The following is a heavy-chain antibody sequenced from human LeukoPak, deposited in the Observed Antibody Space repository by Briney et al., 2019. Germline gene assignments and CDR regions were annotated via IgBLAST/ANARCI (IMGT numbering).Heavy chain of an antibody. CDR1: AFTFSSYA. CDR2: ISGSGGST. V-gene: IGHV3-23*01. Sequence: GGSLRLSCAASAFTFSSYAMSWVRQAPGKGLEWGSAISGSGGSTYYADSVKGRFTISRDNSKNTLYLQMNSLRAEDTAVYYCAKTEIPAGNPFFDYWCQGTLVIVAS. J-gene: IGHJ4*02. D-gene: IGHD2-2*01. CDR3: AKTEIPAGNPFFDY.